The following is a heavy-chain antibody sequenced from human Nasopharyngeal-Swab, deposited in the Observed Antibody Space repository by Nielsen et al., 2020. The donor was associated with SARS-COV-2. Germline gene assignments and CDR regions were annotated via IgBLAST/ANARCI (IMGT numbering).Heavy chain of an antibody. V-gene: IGHV3-9*01. Sequence: SLKISCAASGFTFDDYAMHWVRQAPGKGLEWVSGISWNSGSIGYADSVKGRFTISRDNAKNSLYLQMNSLRAEDTALYYCAKVEDYGDFTFDYWGQGTLVTVSS. D-gene: IGHD4-17*01. CDR2: ISWNSGSI. CDR1: GFTFDDYA. J-gene: IGHJ4*02. CDR3: AKVEDYGDFTFDY.